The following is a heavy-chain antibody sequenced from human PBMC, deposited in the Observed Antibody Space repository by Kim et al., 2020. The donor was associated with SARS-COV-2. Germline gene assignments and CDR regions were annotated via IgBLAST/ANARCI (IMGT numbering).Heavy chain of an antibody. Sequence: GGSLRLSCAASGFTFSSYAMSWVRQAPGKGLEWVSAISGSGGSTYYADSVKGRFTISRDNSKNTLYLQMNSLRAEDTAVYYCAKDHGQTYYYDSSGYSTIWGQGTMVTVSS. CDR2: ISGSGGST. V-gene: IGHV3-23*01. CDR1: GFTFSSYA. J-gene: IGHJ3*02. D-gene: IGHD3-22*01. CDR3: AKDHGQTYYYDSSGYSTI.